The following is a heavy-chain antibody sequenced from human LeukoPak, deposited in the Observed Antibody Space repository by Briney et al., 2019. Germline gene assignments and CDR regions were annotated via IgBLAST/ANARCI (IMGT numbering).Heavy chain of an antibody. CDR3: AKGDAAYCTNGICYERPYYFDH. V-gene: IGHV3-7*03. CDR2: IPQEGSEE. D-gene: IGHD2-8*01. J-gene: IGHJ4*02. CDR1: GIPLSCLW. Sequence: HPGGALKPPCATSGIPLSCLWERLGPQAPGEGPEGVAHIPQEGSEEYYVDSVRGRFTVSRDNAKNSLYLQMNSLRAEDTAVYYCAKGDAAYCTNGICYERPYYFDHWGQGTLVTVSS.